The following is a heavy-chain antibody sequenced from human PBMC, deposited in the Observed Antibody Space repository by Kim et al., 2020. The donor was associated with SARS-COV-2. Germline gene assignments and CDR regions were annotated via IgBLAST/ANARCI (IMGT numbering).Heavy chain of an antibody. D-gene: IGHD3-3*01. CDR3: ARAGRTFFGVVGAFDI. V-gene: IGHV4-31*03. CDR2: IYYSGST. Sequence: SETLSLTCTVSGGSISSGGYYWSWIRQHPGKGLEWIAYIYYSGSTYYNPSLKSRVTISVDTSKNQFSLKLSSVTAADTAVYYCARAGRTFFGVVGAFDIWGQGKMVTVPS. CDR1: GGSISSGGYY. J-gene: IGHJ3*02.